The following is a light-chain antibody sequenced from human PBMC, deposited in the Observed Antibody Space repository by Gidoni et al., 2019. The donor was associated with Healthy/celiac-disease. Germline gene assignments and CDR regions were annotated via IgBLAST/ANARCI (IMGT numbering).Light chain of an antibody. V-gene: IGKV3-20*01. Sequence: EIVLTQSPGTLPLSPGERATLSCRASQSVSSSYLAWYQQKPGQAPRLLIYGASSRATGIPDRFSGSGSGTDFTLTISRLEPEDFAVYYCQQYGSSPQFXGXTKVEIK. CDR2: GAS. CDR1: QSVSSSY. CDR3: QQYGSSPQ. J-gene: IGKJ4*01.